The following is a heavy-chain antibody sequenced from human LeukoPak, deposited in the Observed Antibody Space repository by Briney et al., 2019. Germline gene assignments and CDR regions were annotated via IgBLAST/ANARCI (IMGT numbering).Heavy chain of an antibody. CDR1: GYTFTGYY. V-gene: IGHV1-2*02. Sequence: EASVKVSCKASGYTFTGYYMHWVRQAPGQGLEWMGWINPNSGGTNYAQKFQGRVTMTRDTSISTAYMELSRLRSDDMAVYYCARDWGSGWYDYWGQGTLVTVSS. CDR3: ARDWGSGWYDY. D-gene: IGHD6-19*01. J-gene: IGHJ4*02. CDR2: INPNSGGT.